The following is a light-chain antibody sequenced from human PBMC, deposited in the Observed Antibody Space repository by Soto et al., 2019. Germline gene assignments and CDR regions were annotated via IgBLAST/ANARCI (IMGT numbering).Light chain of an antibody. CDR3: RQSYTVPYT. CDR1: QSISGS. CDR2: AAS. Sequence: DIQMTQSPSSLSASVGDRVTITCRASQSISGSLSLYYQRPGKAPKLLISAASTLQSCVPSRFSGSGSVTDFTLTISSLQPEESATYYCRQSYTVPYTFGQGTTLEVK. J-gene: IGKJ2*01. V-gene: IGKV1-39*01.